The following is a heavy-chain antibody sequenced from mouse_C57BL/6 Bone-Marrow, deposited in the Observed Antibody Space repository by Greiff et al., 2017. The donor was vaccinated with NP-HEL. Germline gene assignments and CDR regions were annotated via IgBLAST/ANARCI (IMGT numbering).Heavy chain of an antibody. CDR2: FHPYNDDT. CDR3: ARGNYNGSSFYYAMDY. J-gene: IGHJ4*01. CDR1: GYPFTTYP. Sequence: QVQLQQSGAELVKPGASVKMFCKASGYPFTTYPIEWMKQNHGKSLEWIGNFHPYNDDTKYNEKFNGKATLTVEKSSSTVYLELSRLTSDVTAVYYCARGNYNGSSFYYAMDYWGQGTSVTVSS. V-gene: IGHV1-47*01. D-gene: IGHD1-1*01.